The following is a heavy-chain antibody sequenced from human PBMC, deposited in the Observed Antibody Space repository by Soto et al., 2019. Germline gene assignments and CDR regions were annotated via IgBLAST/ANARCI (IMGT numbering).Heavy chain of an antibody. CDR3: AREVPSRYFDL. V-gene: IGHV4-34*01. Sequence: QVRLQQWGAGLLKPSETLSLTCAVYGASFSDSYWNWLRQPPGKGLEWIGEINHSGSTIYNTSLESRVTISLDTSRKQFTLKMRAATAADTAGYYCAREVPSRYFDLWGRGTPVTVSS. J-gene: IGHJ2*01. D-gene: IGHD1-1*01. CDR1: GASFSDSY. CDR2: INHSGST.